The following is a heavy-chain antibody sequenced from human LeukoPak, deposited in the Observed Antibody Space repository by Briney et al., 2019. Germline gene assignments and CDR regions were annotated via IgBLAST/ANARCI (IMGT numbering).Heavy chain of an antibody. CDR3: AKLGYCSGGSCAARGHDAFDI. J-gene: IGHJ3*02. CDR2: ISYDGSNK. CDR1: GFTFSSYG. D-gene: IGHD2-15*01. V-gene: IGHV3-30*18. Sequence: PGGSLRLSCAASGFTFSSYGMHWVRQAPGKGLEWVAVISYDGSNKYYADSVKGRFTISRDNSKNTLYLQMNNLRAEDTAVYYCAKLGYCSGGSCAARGHDAFDIWGQGTMVTVSS.